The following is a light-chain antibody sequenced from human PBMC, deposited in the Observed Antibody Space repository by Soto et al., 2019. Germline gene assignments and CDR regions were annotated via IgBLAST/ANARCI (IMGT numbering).Light chain of an antibody. CDR3: LQDYNYPWT. V-gene: IGKV1-6*01. CDR2: AAS. Sequence: IQMTQSPSSLSASVGYRVTITCQASQDISNYLNWYQQKPGKAPKLLIYAASSLQSGVPSRFSGSGSGTDFTLTISSLQPEDFATYYCLQDYNYPWTFGQGTKVDIK. CDR1: QDISNY. J-gene: IGKJ1*01.